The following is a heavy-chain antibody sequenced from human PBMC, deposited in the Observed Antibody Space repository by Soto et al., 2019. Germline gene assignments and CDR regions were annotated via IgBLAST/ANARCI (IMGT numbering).Heavy chain of an antibody. CDR3: AKGAAVAKIYYLDY. CDR2: IIGSGGST. CDR1: GFTFSSYA. V-gene: IGHV3-23*01. J-gene: IGHJ4*01. Sequence: PGGSLRLSCAASGFTFSSYAMSWVRPAPGKGLEWVSAIIGSGGSTYYADSVKGRFTISRDNSKNTLYLQMNSLRAEDTAVYYCAKGAAVAKIYYLDYWGQGTLVTVSS.